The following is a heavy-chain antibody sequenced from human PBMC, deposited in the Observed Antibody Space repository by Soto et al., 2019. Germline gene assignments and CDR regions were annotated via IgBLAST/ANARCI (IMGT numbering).Heavy chain of an antibody. D-gene: IGHD3-10*01. CDR2: IWYDGSNK. CDR1: GFTFSRYG. J-gene: IGHJ4*02. V-gene: IGHV3-33*01. CDR3: AGVSYYDSHSFHYFDP. Sequence: QVQLVESGGGVVQPGRSLRLSCVASGFTFSRYGMHWVRQAPGKGLEWVAVIWYDGSNKNYADSVKGRFTISRDNSRATLYLQMDSLRAEDRAAYYCAGVSYYDSHSFHYFDPWGQGTRSPSPQ.